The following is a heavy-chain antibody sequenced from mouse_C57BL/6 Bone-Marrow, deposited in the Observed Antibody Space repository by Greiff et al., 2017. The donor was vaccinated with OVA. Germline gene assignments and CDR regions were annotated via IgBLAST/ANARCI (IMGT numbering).Heavy chain of an antibody. Sequence: QVQLQQPGAELVKPGASVQLSCKASGYTFTSYWMHWVKQRPGQGLEWIGMIHPNSGSTNYNEKFKSKATLTVDKSSSTAYMQLSSLTSEDSAVYDCARPLRWYFDVWGTGTTVTVSS. CDR2: IHPNSGST. CDR1: GYTFTSYW. V-gene: IGHV1-64*01. J-gene: IGHJ1*03. D-gene: IGHD1-1*01. CDR3: ARPLRWYFDV.